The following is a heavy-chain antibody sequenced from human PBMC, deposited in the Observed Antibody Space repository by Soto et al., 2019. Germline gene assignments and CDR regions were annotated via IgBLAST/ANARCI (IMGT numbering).Heavy chain of an antibody. V-gene: IGHV1-3*01. CDR2: INAGNGNT. CDR1: GYTFTSYA. D-gene: IGHD3-10*01. J-gene: IGHJ6*03. Sequence: ASVKVSCKASGYTFTSYAMHWVRQAPGQRLEWMGWINAGNGNTKYSQKFQGRVTITRDTSASTAYMELSSLRSEDTAVYYCARARSSMVRGVISYYMDVWGKGTTVTV. CDR3: ARARSSMVRGVISYYMDV.